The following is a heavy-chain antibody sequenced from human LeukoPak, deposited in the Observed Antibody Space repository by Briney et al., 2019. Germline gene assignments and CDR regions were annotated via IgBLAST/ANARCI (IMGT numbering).Heavy chain of an antibody. CDR3: ARAGATVTYYYYYYMDV. V-gene: IGHV1-18*01. CDR1: GYTFTSYG. D-gene: IGHD4-11*01. CDR2: ISAYNGDT. J-gene: IGHJ6*03. Sequence: ASVKVSCKASGYTFTSYGISWVRQAPGQGLEWMGWISAYNGDTNYAQKLQGRVTMTTDTPTSTAYMELRSLRSDDTAVYYCARAGATVTYYYYYYMDVWGKGTTVTVSS.